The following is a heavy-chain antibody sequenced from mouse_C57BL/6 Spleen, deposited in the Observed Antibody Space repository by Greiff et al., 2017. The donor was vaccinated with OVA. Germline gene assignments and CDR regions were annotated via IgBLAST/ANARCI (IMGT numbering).Heavy chain of an antibody. CDR2: IWWHDDK. CDR1: GFSLSTSNMG. CDR3: AQRGYYGSSPYAMDY. J-gene: IGHJ4*01. Sequence: QVTLKESGPGLLQPSQTLSLTCSFSGFSLSTSNMGIGWIRQPSGKGLEWLAHIWWHDDKYYNPFLKRRLTISKDTSTTQVFLKITSVDTSDTATYYCAQRGYYGSSPYAMDYWGQGTSVTVSS. D-gene: IGHD1-1*01. V-gene: IGHV8-5*01.